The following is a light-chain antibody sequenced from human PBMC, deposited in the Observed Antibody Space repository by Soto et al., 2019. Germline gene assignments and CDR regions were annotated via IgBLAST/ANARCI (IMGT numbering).Light chain of an antibody. CDR1: SSDVGEENY. V-gene: IGLV2-8*01. Sequence: QSVLTQPPSASGSPGQSVTITCSGTSSDVGEENYVSWYQQHLGKVPKLILYEVSKRPSGVPDRFSGSRSGNTASLTVSGLQAEDEADYYCSSFAGSPVVFGGGTKLTVL. CDR3: SSFAGSPVV. J-gene: IGLJ2*01. CDR2: EVS.